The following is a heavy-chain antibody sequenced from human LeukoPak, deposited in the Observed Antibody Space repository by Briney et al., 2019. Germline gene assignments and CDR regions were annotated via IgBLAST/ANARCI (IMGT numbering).Heavy chain of an antibody. CDR1: GFTFSSYE. D-gene: IGHD6-19*01. V-gene: IGHV3-48*01. J-gene: IGHJ4*02. CDR3: ANSPGIAVV. Sequence: GGSLRLSCAASGFTFSSYEMNWVRQAPGKGLEWFSYISSSSSTIYYADSVKGRFTISRDNAKNSLYLQMNSLRAEDTAVYYCANSPGIAVVWGQGTLVTVSS. CDR2: ISSSSSTI.